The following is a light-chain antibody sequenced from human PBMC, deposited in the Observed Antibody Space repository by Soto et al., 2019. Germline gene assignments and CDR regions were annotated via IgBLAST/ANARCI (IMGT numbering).Light chain of an antibody. V-gene: IGKV3-20*01. CDR1: QSLSSSY. CDR3: QQYGSSPEIT. CDR2: GAS. J-gene: IGKJ3*01. Sequence: EIVLTQSPGTLSLSPGERATLSCRASQSLSSSYLAWYQQKPGQAPRLLMYGASGRATGLPDRFSGSGSGTDFTLTISRLEPEDFAVYYCQQYGSSPEITFGPGTKVDIK.